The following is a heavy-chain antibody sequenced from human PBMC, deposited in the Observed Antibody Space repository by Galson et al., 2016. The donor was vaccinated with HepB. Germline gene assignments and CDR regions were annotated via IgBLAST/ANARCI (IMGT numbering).Heavy chain of an antibody. Sequence: SLRLSCAASGFIFNAYAIHWVRQAPGKGLEFVSAISGNGGTTHNPASVKGRFTISRDNSKNTLYLQMSSLRADDTAVYYCVRDQGWYNHWGQGTLVTVSS. D-gene: IGHD6-19*01. CDR1: GFIFNAYA. J-gene: IGHJ5*02. V-gene: IGHV3-64D*06. CDR3: VRDQGWYNH. CDR2: ISGNGGTT.